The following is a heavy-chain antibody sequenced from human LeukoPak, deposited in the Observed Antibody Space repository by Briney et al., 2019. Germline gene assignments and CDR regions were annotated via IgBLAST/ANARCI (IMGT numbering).Heavy chain of an antibody. D-gene: IGHD5-18*01. V-gene: IGHV3-33*01. CDR3: ARSRIQLWLDASDI. Sequence: GGSLRLSCAASGFTFSSYGMHWVRQAPGKGLEWVAVIWYDGSNKYYADSVKGRFTISRDNSKNTLYLQMNSLRAEDTAVYYCARSRIQLWLDASDIWGQGTMVTVSS. CDR1: GFTFSSYG. CDR2: IWYDGSNK. J-gene: IGHJ3*02.